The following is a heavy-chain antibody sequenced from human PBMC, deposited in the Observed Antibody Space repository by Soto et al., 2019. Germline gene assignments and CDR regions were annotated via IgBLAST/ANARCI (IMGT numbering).Heavy chain of an antibody. J-gene: IGHJ6*02. CDR3: ARHRYSSRLPYSYGMDV. CDR2: IDPSDSYT. Sequence: PGASLKISCKGSGYSFTSYWISWVRQMPGKGLEWMGRIDPSDSYTNYSPSFQGHVTISADKSSSTAYLQWSSLKASDTAMYYCARHRYSSRLPYSYGMDVWGQGTTVTVSS. V-gene: IGHV5-10-1*01. D-gene: IGHD6-13*01. CDR1: GYSFTSYW.